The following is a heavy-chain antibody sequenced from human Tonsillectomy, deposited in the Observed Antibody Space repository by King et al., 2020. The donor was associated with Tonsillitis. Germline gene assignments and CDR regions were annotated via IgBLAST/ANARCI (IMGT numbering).Heavy chain of an antibody. CDR1: GGSISSYY. Sequence: VQLQESGPGLVKPSETLSLTCTVSGGSISSYYWSWIRQPPGKGLEWIGYIYYSGSTNYNPSLKSRVTISVDTSKNQFSLKLSSVTAADTAVYYCARGSRLSSTPWCDPWGQGTLVTVSS. CDR2: IYYSGST. V-gene: IGHV4-59*01. CDR3: ARGSRLSSTPWCDP. D-gene: IGHD3-10*02. J-gene: IGHJ5*02.